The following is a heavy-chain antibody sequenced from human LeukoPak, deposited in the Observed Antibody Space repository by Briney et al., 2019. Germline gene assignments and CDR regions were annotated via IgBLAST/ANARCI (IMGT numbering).Heavy chain of an antibody. Sequence: GGSLRLSCAASGFTFSSYSMNWVRQAPGKGLEWVSSITSTSTYIYYADSVKGRFTISRDNAKNSLYLQMNSLRGEDTAVYYCAREPRTTGTTMNWFDPWGQGTLVTVSS. CDR3: AREPRTTGTTMNWFDP. D-gene: IGHD1-1*01. V-gene: IGHV3-21*01. J-gene: IGHJ5*02. CDR2: ITSTSTYI. CDR1: GFTFSSYS.